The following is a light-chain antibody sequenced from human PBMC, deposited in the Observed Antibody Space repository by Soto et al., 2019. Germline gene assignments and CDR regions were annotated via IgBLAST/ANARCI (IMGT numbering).Light chain of an antibody. CDR1: QSISNF. J-gene: IGKJ1*01. CDR3: QQSFVTPRT. Sequence: DIQMTQSPSSLSASVGDRVTITCRASQSISNFLNWYQHRLGKAPKLLIYDASSLQSGVPSRFSGSGSGTDFTLTISSLQPEDFATYYCQQSFVTPRTFGQGTRVDI. CDR2: DAS. V-gene: IGKV1-39*01.